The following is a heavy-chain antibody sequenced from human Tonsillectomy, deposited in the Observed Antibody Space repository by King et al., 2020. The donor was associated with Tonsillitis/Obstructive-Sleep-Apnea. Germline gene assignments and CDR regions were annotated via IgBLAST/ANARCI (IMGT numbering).Heavy chain of an antibody. CDR2: ISSSSSYI. CDR3: ARVRAELRCLEWLSRPKRSGAFDY. Sequence: VQLVESGGGLVKPGGSLRLSCAASGFTFSSYSMNWVRQAPGKGLEWVSSISSSSSYIYYADSVKGRFTISRDNAKNSLYLQMNSLRAEDTAVYYCARVRAELRCLEWLSRPKRSGAFDYWGQGTLVTVSS. J-gene: IGHJ4*02. V-gene: IGHV3-21*01. D-gene: IGHD3-3*01. CDR1: GFTFSSYS.